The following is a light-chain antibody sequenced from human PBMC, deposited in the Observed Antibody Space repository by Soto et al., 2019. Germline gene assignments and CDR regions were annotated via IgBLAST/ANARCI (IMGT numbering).Light chain of an antibody. CDR3: QSYESSFVV. Sequence: QSVLTQPPSVSGAPGQRVTISCTGSSSNIGAGYDVHWYQQLPGTAPKLLIYGNSNRPSGVPDRFSGSKSGTSASLAITGLQAEDEADYYCQSYESSFVVFGGGTKLT. J-gene: IGLJ2*01. CDR2: GNS. CDR1: SSNIGAGYD. V-gene: IGLV1-40*01.